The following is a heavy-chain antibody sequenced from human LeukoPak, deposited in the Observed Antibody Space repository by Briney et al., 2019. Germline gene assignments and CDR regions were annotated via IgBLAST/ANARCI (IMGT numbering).Heavy chain of an antibody. V-gene: IGHV3-21*01. J-gene: IGHJ4*02. CDR2: ISTSRSYI. D-gene: IGHD3-10*01. CDR3: ARGGLGYFDY. CDR1: GFTFSSYG. Sequence: GGSLRLSCAASGFTFSSYGMNWVRQAPGKGLQWVSSISTSRSYIYYADSVKGRFTISRDNAKNSLYLQMNSLRAEDTAVYYCARGGLGYFDYWDQGTLVTVSS.